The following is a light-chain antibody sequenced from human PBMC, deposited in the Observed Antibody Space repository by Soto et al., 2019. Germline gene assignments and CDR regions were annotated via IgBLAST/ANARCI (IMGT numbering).Light chain of an antibody. CDR1: QSVSSN. CDR2: GAS. V-gene: IGKV3-15*01. CDR3: QQYNNWPLLT. J-gene: IGKJ1*01. Sequence: EIVMTQSPATPSVSPGERATLSCRASQSVSSNLAWYQQKPGQAPRLLIYGASTRATGIPARFSGSGSGTEFTLTISSLQSEDFAVYYCQQYNNWPLLTFGQGTK.